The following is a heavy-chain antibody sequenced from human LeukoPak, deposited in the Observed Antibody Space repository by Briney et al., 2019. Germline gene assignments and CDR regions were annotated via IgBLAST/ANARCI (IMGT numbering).Heavy chain of an antibody. CDR3: AREVPFDY. J-gene: IGHJ4*02. CDR1: GYTFTSYD. Sequence: ASVKVSCKASGYTFTSYDINWVRQATGQGLEWMGWINPNSGGTNYAQKFQGRVTMTRDTSISTAYMELSRLRSDDTAVYYCAREVPFDYWGQGTLVTVSS. V-gene: IGHV1-2*02. CDR2: INPNSGGT.